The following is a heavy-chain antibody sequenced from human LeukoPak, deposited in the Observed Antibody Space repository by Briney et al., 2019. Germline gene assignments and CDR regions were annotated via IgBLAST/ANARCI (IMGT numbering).Heavy chain of an antibody. J-gene: IGHJ4*02. CDR2: ISGSGGST. Sequence: GGSLRLSCAASGFTFSSYAMSWVRQAPGKGLERVSAISGSGGSTYYADSVKGRFTISRDNSKNTLYLQMNSLRAEDTAVYYCAKVLRYCSSTSCYPDYFDYWGQGTLVTVSS. CDR3: AKVLRYCSSTSCYPDYFDY. D-gene: IGHD2-2*01. V-gene: IGHV3-23*01. CDR1: GFTFSSYA.